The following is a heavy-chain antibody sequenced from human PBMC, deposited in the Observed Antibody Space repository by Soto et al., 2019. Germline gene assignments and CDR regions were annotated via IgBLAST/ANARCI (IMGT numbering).Heavy chain of an antibody. V-gene: IGHV1-18*01. CDR2: ISPFNGYT. J-gene: IGHJ3*01. CDR1: GYIFNKYG. CDR3: ARGRGVVIPAGTPDAFDV. D-gene: IGHD2-21*01. Sequence: ASVKVSCKGSGYIFNKYGFNWVRQAPGQGPEWMGRISPFNGYTNFAQKFQGRVTLTTDTSTNTAYMELSSLRSDDTAIYYCARGRGVVIPAGTPDAFDVWGQGTMVTVSS.